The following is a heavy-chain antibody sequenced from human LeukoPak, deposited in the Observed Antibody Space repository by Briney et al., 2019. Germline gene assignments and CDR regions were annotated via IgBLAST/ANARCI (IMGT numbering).Heavy chain of an antibody. CDR1: GFTFSSYG. J-gene: IGHJ4*02. V-gene: IGHV3-30*03. CDR3: ARRYYDTHGYYYGNYFDY. CDR2: ISYDGSNK. Sequence: PGGSLRLSCAASGFTFSSYGMHWVRQAPGKGLEWVAVISYDGSNKYYADSVKGRFTISRDNAKNSLYLQMNILRAEDTAIYYCARRYYDTHGYYYGNYFDYWGQGTLVTVSS. D-gene: IGHD3-22*01.